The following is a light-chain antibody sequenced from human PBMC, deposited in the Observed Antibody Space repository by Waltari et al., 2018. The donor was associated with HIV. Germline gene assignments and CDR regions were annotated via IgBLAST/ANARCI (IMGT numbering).Light chain of an antibody. V-gene: IGLV2-8*01. Sequence: QSALTQPPSASGSPGQSVAISCTGSSNDIGTYNFVSWYQHHPGKAPKLLIYDVTRRPPGLPDRFSGTKSGYTASLTVSDLQVEDEADYYCVSYTEKDTFLLFGGVTKLAV. J-gene: IGLJ2*01. CDR1: SNDIGTYNF. CDR2: DVT. CDR3: VSYTEKDTFLL.